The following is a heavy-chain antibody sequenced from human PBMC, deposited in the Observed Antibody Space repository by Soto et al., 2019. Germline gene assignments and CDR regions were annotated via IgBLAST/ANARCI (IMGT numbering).Heavy chain of an antibody. CDR2: IYSGGST. Sequence: EVQLVESGGGLVQPGGSLRLSCAASGFTVSSTYMSWVRQAPGKGRERVSVIYSGGSTYYADSVKGRFTISRDNYKNTMYLQMNSLRAEDTAVYYCARGEGGYSYGYYDYYYMDVWCKGTTVTVSS. CDR3: ARGEGGYSYGYYDYYYMDV. J-gene: IGHJ6*03. CDR1: GFTVSSTY. D-gene: IGHD5-18*01. V-gene: IGHV3-66*01.